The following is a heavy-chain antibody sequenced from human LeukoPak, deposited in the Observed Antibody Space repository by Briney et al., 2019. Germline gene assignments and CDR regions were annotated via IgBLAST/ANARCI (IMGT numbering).Heavy chain of an antibody. Sequence: PGGSLRLSCAASGITFRNYWMSWVRQAPGKGLEWVAFIKEDGSDKHYVDSVKGRFTNSRDNAQNSLYLQMNSLRAEDTAVYFCHQPVTLPAWGQGTLVTVSS. CDR2: IKEDGSDK. D-gene: IGHD2-2*01. CDR1: GITFRNYW. CDR3: HQPVTLPA. J-gene: IGHJ5*02. V-gene: IGHV3-7*01.